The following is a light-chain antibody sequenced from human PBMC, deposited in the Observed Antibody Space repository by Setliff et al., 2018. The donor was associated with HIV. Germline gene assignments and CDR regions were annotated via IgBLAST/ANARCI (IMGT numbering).Light chain of an antibody. J-gene: IGLJ1*01. V-gene: IGLV2-23*01. Sequence: QSALPQPASVSGSPGQSITISCTGTSSDIGRYNLVSCYQQYPGKAPKLMIYQATKRPSGVSNRFSGSKSGNTASLTISGLQAEDEADYYCCSNTGSNTYVFGSGTKVTVL. CDR2: QAT. CDR3: CSNTGSNTYV. CDR1: SSDIGRYNL.